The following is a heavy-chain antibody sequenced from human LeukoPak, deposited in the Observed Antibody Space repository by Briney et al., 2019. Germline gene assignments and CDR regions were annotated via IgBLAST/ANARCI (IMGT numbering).Heavy chain of an antibody. CDR2: MSPNSGDT. J-gene: IGHJ4*02. D-gene: IGHD2-2*01. Sequence: ASVKVSCKASGYTFTTHDINWVRQATGQGLEWLRWMSPNSGDTGYAQKFQGRVTITADESTSTAYMELSSLRSEDTAVYYCARGRVEDCSSTSCYYYFDYWGQGTLVTVSS. V-gene: IGHV1-8*01. CDR1: GYTFTTHD. CDR3: ARGRVEDCSSTSCYYYFDY.